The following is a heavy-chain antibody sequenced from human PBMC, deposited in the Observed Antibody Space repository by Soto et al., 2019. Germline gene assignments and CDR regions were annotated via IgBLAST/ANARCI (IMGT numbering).Heavy chain of an antibody. CDR1: GGSFSGYS. J-gene: IGHJ4*01. D-gene: IGHD6-19*01. Sequence: QVQLQQWGAGLLKPSETLSLTCAVNGGSFSGYSWTWIRQAPGKGLDWIGEINYTGTTNYSPSLKSRVTLSVDTSKNQFSLEQRSVSAADTAVYYCAREGGSGWYYYDYWGHGTLVTVSS. V-gene: IGHV4-34*02. CDR2: INYTGTT. CDR3: AREGGSGWYYYDY.